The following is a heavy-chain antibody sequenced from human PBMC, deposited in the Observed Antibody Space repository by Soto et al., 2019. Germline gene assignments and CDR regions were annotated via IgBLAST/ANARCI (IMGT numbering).Heavy chain of an antibody. V-gene: IGHV4-4*02. CDR3: ARVDLESSIAEAGTGFDP. Sequence: SETLSLTCAVSGGSISSSNWWSWVRQPPGKGLEWIGEIYHSGSTNYNPSLKSRVTISVDKSKNQFSLKLSSVTAADTAVYYCARVDLESSIAEAGTGFDPWGQGTLVTVSS. D-gene: IGHD6-13*01. CDR2: IYHSGST. CDR1: GGSISSSNW. J-gene: IGHJ5*02.